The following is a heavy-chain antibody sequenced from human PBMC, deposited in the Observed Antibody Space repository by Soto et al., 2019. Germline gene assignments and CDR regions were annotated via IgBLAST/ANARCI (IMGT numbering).Heavy chain of an antibody. D-gene: IGHD3-3*01. CDR3: ARRSYDFWSGPYYYYGMDV. V-gene: IGHV5-10-1*04. CDR2: IDPSDSYT. J-gene: IGHJ6*02. CDR1: GYSFTSYW. Sequence: GESLKISCKGSGYSFTSYWISWVRQMPGKGLEWMGRIDPSDSYTNYSPSFQGQVTISADKSISTAYLQWSSLKASDTAMYYCARRSYDFWSGPYYYYGMDVWGQGTTVTVSS.